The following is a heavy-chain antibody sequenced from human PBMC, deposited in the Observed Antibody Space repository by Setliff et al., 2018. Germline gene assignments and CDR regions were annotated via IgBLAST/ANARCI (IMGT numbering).Heavy chain of an antibody. Sequence: SETLSLTCNVSGGSISTSNYHWGWVRQPPGKGLEWIANIYYTGSTYYNPSLKSRVTMSVDTSKRQFSLKLGSATAADTAVYYCARDMGQPYYFESWGLGTLVTVSS. J-gene: IGHJ4*02. CDR1: GGSISTSNYH. D-gene: IGHD1-1*01. V-gene: IGHV4-39*07. CDR3: ARDMGQPYYFES. CDR2: IYYTGST.